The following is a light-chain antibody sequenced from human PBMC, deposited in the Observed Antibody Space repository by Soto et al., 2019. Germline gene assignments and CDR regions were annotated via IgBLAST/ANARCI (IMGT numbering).Light chain of an antibody. CDR2: DVS. V-gene: IGLV2-14*01. CDR1: TSDIGGYYF. J-gene: IGLJ1*01. CDR3: SSYRSSTTPFV. Sequence: QSALPQPASVSGSPGQSITISCTGTTSDIGGYYFVSWFQQYPGKAPTLIIYDVSNRPSGSSSRFSGSKTGNTATLTISGLQAEDEADYYCSSYRSSTTPFVFGTGTKVTVL.